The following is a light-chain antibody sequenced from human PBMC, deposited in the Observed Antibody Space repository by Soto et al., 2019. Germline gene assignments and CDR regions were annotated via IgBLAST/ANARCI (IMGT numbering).Light chain of an antibody. CDR3: QQYGSSPLT. CDR1: HSVGIN. V-gene: IGKV3-20*01. Sequence: EIVLTQSPATLSLSPGERATLSCRASHSVGINLAWYQQKPGQAPRLLIYGASTRATGIPDRFSGSGSGTDFTLTISRLEPEDFAVYYCQQYGSSPLTFGGGTKVDIK. J-gene: IGKJ4*01. CDR2: GAS.